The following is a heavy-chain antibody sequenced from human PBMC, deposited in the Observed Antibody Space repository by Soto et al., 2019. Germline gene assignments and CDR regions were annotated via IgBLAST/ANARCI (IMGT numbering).Heavy chain of an antibody. J-gene: IGHJ4*02. D-gene: IGHD6-19*01. CDR1: GFTFSSYG. CDR2: ISYDGSNK. V-gene: IGHV3-30*18. Sequence: QVQLVESGGGVVQPGRSLRLSCAASGFTFSSYGMHWVRQAPGKGLEWVSVISYDGSNKYYADSVKGRFTISRDNSKNTLYLQMNSLRAEDTAVYYCAKDRRDTTFPSSGWYYFDYWGQGTLVTISS. CDR3: AKDRRDTTFPSSGWYYFDY.